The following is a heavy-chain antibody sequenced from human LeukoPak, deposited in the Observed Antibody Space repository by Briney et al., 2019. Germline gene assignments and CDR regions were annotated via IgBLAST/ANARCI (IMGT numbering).Heavy chain of an antibody. CDR1: GGTFSSYA. D-gene: IGHD3-22*01. V-gene: IGHV1-69*05. CDR2: IIPIFGTA. J-gene: IGHJ1*01. CDR3: ARKDSYDSSEVYFQH. Sequence: VASVKVSCKASGGTFSSYAISWVRQAPGQGLEWMGRIIPIFGTATYAQKIQGRVTITKDESTSTAYMELSSLRAEDTDVYYCARKDSYDSSEVYFQHWGQGTLATVSS.